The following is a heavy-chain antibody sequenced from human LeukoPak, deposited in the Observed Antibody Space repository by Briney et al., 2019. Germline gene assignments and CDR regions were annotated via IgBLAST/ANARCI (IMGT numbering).Heavy chain of an antibody. D-gene: IGHD2-2*01. CDR3: ARDSRSHCGTDACYGPYFDY. CDR2: NRGSGTTI. J-gene: IGHJ4*02. Sequence: GGSLRLSCAASGFTFSTSSMNWVRQAPGKGLEWISYNRGSGTTIYYADSVKGRFTISRDNARNSLYLQMDSLRAEDTAVYFCARDSRSHCGTDACYGPYFDYWGQGTLVTVSS. CDR1: GFTFSTSS. V-gene: IGHV3-48*01.